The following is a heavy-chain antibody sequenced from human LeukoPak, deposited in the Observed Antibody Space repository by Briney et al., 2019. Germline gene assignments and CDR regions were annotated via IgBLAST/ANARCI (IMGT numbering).Heavy chain of an antibody. D-gene: IGHD1-26*01. CDR1: GGSISSYY. V-gene: IGHV4-4*07. CDR3: ARDRRELLHNWFDP. Sequence: SETLSLTCTVSGGSISSYYWSWIRQPAGKGLEWIGRIYTSGSTNYNPSLKSRVTMSVDTSKNQFSLKLSSVTAADTAVYYCARDRRELLHNWFDPWGQGTLVTVSS. J-gene: IGHJ5*02. CDR2: IYTSGST.